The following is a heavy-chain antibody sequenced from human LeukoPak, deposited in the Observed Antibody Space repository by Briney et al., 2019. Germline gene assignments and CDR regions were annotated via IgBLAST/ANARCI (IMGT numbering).Heavy chain of an antibody. CDR3: ADSSGWYD. J-gene: IGHJ4*02. CDR1: GFTFSSYA. D-gene: IGHD6-19*01. CDR2: ISGSGGST. V-gene: IGHV3-23*01. Sequence: PGGSLSLSCAASGFTFSSYAMSWVRQAPGKGLEWVSAISGSGGSTYYADSVKDRFTISRDNSKNTLYLQMTSLRAEDTAVYYCADSSGWYDWGQGTLVTVSS.